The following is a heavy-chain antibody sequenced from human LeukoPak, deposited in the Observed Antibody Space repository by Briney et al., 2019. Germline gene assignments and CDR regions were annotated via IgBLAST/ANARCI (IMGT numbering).Heavy chain of an antibody. V-gene: IGHV4-59*01. J-gene: IGHJ4*02. D-gene: IGHD2-2*01. CDR2: IYYSGST. Sequence: SQTLSLTCTVSGGSISSYYWSWIRQPPGKGLDWVWYIYYSGSTNYYPSLKSRVTISVDTSKNQFSLKLSSVTAADTAVYYCAILSLYCSSTSCYLGHFDYWGQGTLVTVSS. CDR1: GGSISSYY. CDR3: AILSLYCSSTSCYLGHFDY.